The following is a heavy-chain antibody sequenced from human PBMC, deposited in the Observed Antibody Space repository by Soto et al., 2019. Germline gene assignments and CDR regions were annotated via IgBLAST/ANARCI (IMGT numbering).Heavy chain of an antibody. CDR3: ARRKERLQLPRNYYYYMDV. D-gene: IGHD2-2*01. CDR1: GGSISSSSYY. J-gene: IGHJ6*03. V-gene: IGHV4-39*01. Sequence: PSETLSLTCTVSGGSISSSSYYWCWIRHPPGKGLEWIGSIYYSGSTYYNPSLKSRVTISVDTSKNQFSLKLSSVTAADTAVYYCARRKERLQLPRNYYYYMDVWGKGTTVTVS. CDR2: IYYSGST.